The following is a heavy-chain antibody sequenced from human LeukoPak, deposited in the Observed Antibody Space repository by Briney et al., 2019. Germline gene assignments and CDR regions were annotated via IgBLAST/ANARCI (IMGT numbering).Heavy chain of an antibody. CDR3: ARVVYSGYDFRGAMDV. D-gene: IGHD5-12*01. CDR1: GGSISSYY. V-gene: IGHV4-59*01. J-gene: IGHJ6*03. CDR2: IYYTGST. Sequence: SETLSLTCTISGGSISSYYWSWFRQPPGKGLEWIGYIYYTGSTNHNPSLKSRVTISVDTSKNQFSLKLSSVTAADTAVYYCARVVYSGYDFRGAMDVWGKGTTVTVSS.